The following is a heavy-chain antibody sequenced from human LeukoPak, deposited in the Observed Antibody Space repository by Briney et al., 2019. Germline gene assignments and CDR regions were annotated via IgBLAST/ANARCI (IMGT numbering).Heavy chain of an antibody. Sequence: PSETLSLTCAVSGYSISSGYYWGWIRQPPGKGLEWIGSIYHSGSTYYNPSLKSRVTISVDTSKNQFSLKLSSVTAADTAVYYCARSTVAGAFDIWGQGTMVTASS. CDR3: ARSTVAGAFDI. V-gene: IGHV4-38-2*01. CDR1: GYSISSGYY. CDR2: IYHSGST. D-gene: IGHD4-23*01. J-gene: IGHJ3*02.